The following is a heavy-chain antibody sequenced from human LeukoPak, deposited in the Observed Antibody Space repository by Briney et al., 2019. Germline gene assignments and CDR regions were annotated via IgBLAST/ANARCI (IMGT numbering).Heavy chain of an antibody. J-gene: IGHJ6*03. V-gene: IGHV7-4-1*02. CDR3: ARESSQDYYYYYMDV. CDR2: INTNTGNP. Sequence: GASVKVSCKASGYTFTGYYMHWVRQAPGQGLEWMGWINTNTGNPTYAQGFTGRFVFSLDTSVSTAYLQISSLKAEDTAVYYCARESSQDYYYYYMDVWGKGTTVTVSS. CDR1: GYTFTGYY.